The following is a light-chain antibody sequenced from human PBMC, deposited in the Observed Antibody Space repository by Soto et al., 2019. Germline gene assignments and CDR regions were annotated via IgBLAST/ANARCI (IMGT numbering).Light chain of an antibody. CDR1: RGISSD. J-gene: IGKJ4*01. CDR3: LQNKSFPLT. CDR2: DAS. Sequence: DIQMTQSPSSLSASVGDRVTITCRASRGISSDLGRYQQKPGKAPQRLIFDASSLQSGVPSRFSGSGSGTEFPLTISSLQPEDFAVYYCLQNKSFPLTFGGGTKVEMK. V-gene: IGKV1-17*01.